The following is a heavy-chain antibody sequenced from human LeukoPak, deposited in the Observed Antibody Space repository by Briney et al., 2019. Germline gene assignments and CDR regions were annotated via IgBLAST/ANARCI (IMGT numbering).Heavy chain of an antibody. CDR2: FDPEDGET. V-gene: IGHV1-24*01. CDR1: GYTHTELS. D-gene: IGHD3-22*01. CDR3: ATVPVLFYDSSGYFPHY. Sequence: ASVKVSCKVSGYTHTELSMHWVRQAPGKGLEWMGGFDPEDGETIYAQKFQGRVTMTEDTSTDTAYMELSSLRSEDTAVYYCATVPVLFYDSSGYFPHYWGQGTLVTVSS. J-gene: IGHJ4*02.